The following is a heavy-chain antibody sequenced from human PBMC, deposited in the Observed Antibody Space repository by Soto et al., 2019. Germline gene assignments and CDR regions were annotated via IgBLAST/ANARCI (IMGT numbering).Heavy chain of an antibody. D-gene: IGHD5-18*01. V-gene: IGHV1-69*13. J-gene: IGHJ3*02. CDR1: GGTFSSYA. CDR2: IIPIFGTA. Sequence: GASVKVSCKASGGTFSSYAIIWVRQAPGQGLEWMGGIIPIFGTANYAQKFQGRVTITADESTSTAYMELSSLRSEDTAVYYCAREDTAMVQGAFDIWGQGTMVTVSS. CDR3: AREDTAMVQGAFDI.